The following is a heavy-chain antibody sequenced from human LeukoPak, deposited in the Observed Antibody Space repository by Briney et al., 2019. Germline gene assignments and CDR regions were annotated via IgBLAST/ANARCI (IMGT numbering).Heavy chain of an antibody. Sequence: GGSLRLSCAASGFTFSSYAMSWVRQAPGKGLEWVSGISGSGGGTYYADSVKGRFAISGDNSKNTLSLQMNSLRAEDTAVYYCAKDGYCSSTNCYPAPYWGQGTLVTVSS. CDR2: ISGSGGGT. CDR3: AKDGYCSSTNCYPAPY. CDR1: GFTFSSYA. J-gene: IGHJ4*02. V-gene: IGHV3-23*01. D-gene: IGHD2-2*01.